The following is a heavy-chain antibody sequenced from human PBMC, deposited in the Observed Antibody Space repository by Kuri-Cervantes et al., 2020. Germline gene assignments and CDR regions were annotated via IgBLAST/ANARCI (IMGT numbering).Heavy chain of an antibody. V-gene: IGHV4-4*02. CDR3: ARVDLKYYYDSSGSAPYFYY. Sequence: SETLSLTSAVSGGSISSSNWWSWVRQPPGKGLEWIGEIYHSGSTNYNPSLKSRVTISVDKSKNQFSLKLSSVTAADTAVYYCARVDLKYYYDSSGSAPYFYYWGQGTLVTVSS. CDR1: GGSISSSNW. CDR2: IYHSGST. D-gene: IGHD3-22*01. J-gene: IGHJ4*02.